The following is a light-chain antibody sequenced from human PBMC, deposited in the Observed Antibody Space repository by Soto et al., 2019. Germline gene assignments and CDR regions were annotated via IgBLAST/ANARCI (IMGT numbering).Light chain of an antibody. J-gene: IGKJ4*01. V-gene: IGKV3-11*01. CDR1: QNIGYF. Sequence: EIVLTQSPATLSLSPGERATLSCRANQNIGYFLAWFHQRPGQAPRLLIYDASTRATGTPARFSGSGSGTDFTLTISSLEPEDFALYYCQQRVNWPTFGGGTKVEIK. CDR2: DAS. CDR3: QQRVNWPT.